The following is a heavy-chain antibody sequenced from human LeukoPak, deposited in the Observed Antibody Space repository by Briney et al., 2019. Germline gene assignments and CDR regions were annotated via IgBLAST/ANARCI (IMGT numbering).Heavy chain of an antibody. Sequence: SETLSLTCTVSGGSFSDYYWTWIRQPPGKGLEWIGYSGSTNYNPSLKSRVTISVDTPKRHFSLTLSSVTEADTAVYYGSGKNLTPWPAGLDVWGQGTTVIVS. V-gene: IGHV4-59*01. CDR1: GGSFSDYY. D-gene: IGHD3-9*01. CDR2: SGST. CDR3: SGKNLTPWPAGLDV. J-gene: IGHJ6*02.